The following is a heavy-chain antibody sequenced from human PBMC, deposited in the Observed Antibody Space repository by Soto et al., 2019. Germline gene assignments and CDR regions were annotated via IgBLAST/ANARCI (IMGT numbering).Heavy chain of an antibody. J-gene: IGHJ4*02. Sequence: EASVKVSCKASGYTFTSYGISWVRQAPGQGLEWMGWISAYNGNTNYAQKFQGRVTITRDTSASTAYMELSSLRSEDTAVYYCARTDYYYLDYWGQGTLVTVSS. V-gene: IGHV1-18*01. D-gene: IGHD3-10*01. CDR3: ARTDYYYLDY. CDR1: GYTFTSYG. CDR2: ISAYNGNT.